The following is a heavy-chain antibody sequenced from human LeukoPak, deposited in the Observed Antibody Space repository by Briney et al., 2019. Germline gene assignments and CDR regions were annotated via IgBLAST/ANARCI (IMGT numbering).Heavy chain of an antibody. Sequence: ASVKVSCKVFGYSLTELSMHWVRQAPGKGLEWMGGFHPEAGKIMYAQKLQGSVTMTEETSTDTAYMEMSRLRSEDTAVYYCAPPMHPFDPSGHLPGWFDPWGQGTLVTVSS. CDR2: FHPEAGKI. D-gene: IGHD2-2*01. V-gene: IGHV1-24*01. J-gene: IGHJ5*02. CDR3: APPMHPFDPSGHLPGWFDP. CDR1: GYSLTELS.